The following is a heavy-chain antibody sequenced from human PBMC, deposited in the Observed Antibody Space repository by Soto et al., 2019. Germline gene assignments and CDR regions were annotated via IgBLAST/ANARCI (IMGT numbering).Heavy chain of an antibody. D-gene: IGHD3-10*01. CDR1: GFIFSHYW. CDR2: ISPDGRTT. Sequence: LRLSCAASGFIFSHYWIHWVRQAPGKGLVWVSRISPDGRTTTYADSVKGRFTISRDNAKSTLYLQMNSLTVEDGAVYYCADSWLPTSYWGPGTLVTVSS. CDR3: ADSWLPTSY. J-gene: IGHJ4*02. V-gene: IGHV3-74*01.